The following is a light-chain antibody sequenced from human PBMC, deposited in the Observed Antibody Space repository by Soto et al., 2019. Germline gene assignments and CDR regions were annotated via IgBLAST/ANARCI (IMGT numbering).Light chain of an antibody. CDR1: QSVASSF. Sequence: EIVLTQSPGTLSLSPGARATLSCRASQSVASSFIAWFQQKPGQPPRLLIYTASSRAPGIPDRFTASGSGTDFTLTISRLEPEDFAVYYCHKYGPSPLIFGGGTKVEI. V-gene: IGKV3-20*01. CDR2: TAS. CDR3: HKYGPSPLI. J-gene: IGKJ4*01.